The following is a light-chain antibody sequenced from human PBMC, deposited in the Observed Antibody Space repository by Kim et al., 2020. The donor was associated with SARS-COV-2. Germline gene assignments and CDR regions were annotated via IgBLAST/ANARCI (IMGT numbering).Light chain of an antibody. V-gene: IGLV1-44*01. J-gene: IGLJ3*02. Sequence: QSALTQPPSASGTPGQSVTISCSGSTSNIGSNPVNWYQQLPGTAPKLLVYRNNRRPSGVPDRFSGSQSDTSASLTISGLQSDDEGDYYCAVWDDSLTGPWVFGGGTQLTVL. CDR2: RNN. CDR1: TSNIGSNP. CDR3: AVWDDSLTGPWV.